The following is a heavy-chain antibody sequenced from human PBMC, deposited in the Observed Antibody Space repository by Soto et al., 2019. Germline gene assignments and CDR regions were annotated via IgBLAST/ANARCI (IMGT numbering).Heavy chain of an antibody. V-gene: IGHV4-59*01. Sequence: PSETLSLTCTVSGGSISNYYWSWIRQPPGKGLEWIGYIKYSGSTKYNPSLKSRVSISGDTSKNQFSLKLSPVTAADTAIYYCARDGDGRMTTNPFYYDGMDVWGQGTTVTVSS. CDR2: IKYSGST. CDR3: ARDGDGRMTTNPFYYDGMDV. J-gene: IGHJ6*02. CDR1: GGSISNYY. D-gene: IGHD4-4*01.